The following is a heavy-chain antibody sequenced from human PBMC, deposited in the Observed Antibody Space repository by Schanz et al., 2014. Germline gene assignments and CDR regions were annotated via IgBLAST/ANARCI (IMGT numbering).Heavy chain of an antibody. D-gene: IGHD2-21*01. CDR3: ARTFRCGGGECSTWAD. CDR1: GVSFSFYY. CDR2: INHSGST. V-gene: IGHV4-34*02. J-gene: IGHJ4*02. Sequence: QVHLQQWGAGLLQPSETLSLTCGVGGVSFSFYYWSWVRQPPGKGLEWIGEINHSGSTNYNPTLKSRVTISVDMSRNQFSLKLSSVTAADTAVYYCARTFRCGGGECSTWADWGQGTLVTVSS.